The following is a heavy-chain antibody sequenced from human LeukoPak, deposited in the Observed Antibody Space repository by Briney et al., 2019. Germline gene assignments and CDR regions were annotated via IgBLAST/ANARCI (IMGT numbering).Heavy chain of an antibody. J-gene: IGHJ4*02. CDR1: GYTFTGYY. Sequence: ASVKVSCKASGYTFTGYYMHWVRQAPGQGLEWMGWINPNSGGTNYAQKFQGRVTMTRDTSISTAYMELSRLRSDDTAVYYCAGWVGGYIYGDNPFDYWGQGTLVTVSS. CDR3: AGWVGGYIYGDNPFDY. V-gene: IGHV1-2*02. CDR2: INPNSGGT. D-gene: IGHD5-18*01.